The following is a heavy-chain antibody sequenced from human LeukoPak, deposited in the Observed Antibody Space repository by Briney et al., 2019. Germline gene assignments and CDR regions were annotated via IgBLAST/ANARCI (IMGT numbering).Heavy chain of an antibody. Sequence: SVKVSCKASGYTFISYAMNWVRQAPGQGLEWMGGIIPIFGTANYAQKFQGRVTITADKSTSTAYMELSSLRSEDTAVYYCARAVLLTGYYYYMDVWGKGTTVTVSS. CDR1: GYTFISYA. J-gene: IGHJ6*03. CDR3: ARAVLLTGYYYYMDV. V-gene: IGHV1-69*06. D-gene: IGHD2-8*02. CDR2: IIPIFGTA.